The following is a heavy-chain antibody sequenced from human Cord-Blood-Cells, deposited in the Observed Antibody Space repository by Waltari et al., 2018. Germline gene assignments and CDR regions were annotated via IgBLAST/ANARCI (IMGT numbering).Heavy chain of an antibody. V-gene: IGHV1-69*01. D-gene: IGHD7-27*01. CDR2: IIPIFGTA. J-gene: IGHJ2*01. CDR3: ARVQTGDLYYWYFDL. Sequence: QVQLVQSGAEGKKPGSSVKVSCKASGGTFSSYAISWVRQAPGQGLDWMGGIIPIFGTANYAQKFQGRVTITADDSTSTAYMELSSLRSEDTAVYYCARVQTGDLYYWYFDLWGRGTLVTVSS. CDR1: GGTFSSYA.